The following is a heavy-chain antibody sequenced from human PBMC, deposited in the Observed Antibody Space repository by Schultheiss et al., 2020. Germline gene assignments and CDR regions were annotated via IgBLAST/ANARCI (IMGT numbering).Heavy chain of an antibody. J-gene: IGHJ5*02. D-gene: IGHD3-10*01. Sequence: GESLKISCAASGLTFSDAWMSWIRQAPGKGLEWLAYISTSSTSMYYADSVKGRFTISRDDAKNSLYLQMSSLRDEDTAVYFCARGRTNADNWFDTWGQGTLVTVSS. V-gene: IGHV3-11*04. CDR1: GLTFSDAW. CDR2: ISTSSTSM. CDR3: ARGRTNADNWFDT.